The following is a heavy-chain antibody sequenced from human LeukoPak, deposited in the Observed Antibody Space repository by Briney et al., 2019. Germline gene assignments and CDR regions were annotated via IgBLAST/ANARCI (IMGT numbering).Heavy chain of an antibody. CDR3: ARSQVSKYYSYMDV. Sequence: PSETLSLTCSVSGYSITTTYYWAWIRQPPGKALEWIGSIYQSGDSYYSASLKSRVTISLDTSKNQFSLKLSSVTAADTAVYYCARSQVSKYYSYMDVWGKGTTVTVSS. J-gene: IGHJ6*03. CDR2: IYQSGDS. V-gene: IGHV4-38-2*02. CDR1: GYSITTTYY.